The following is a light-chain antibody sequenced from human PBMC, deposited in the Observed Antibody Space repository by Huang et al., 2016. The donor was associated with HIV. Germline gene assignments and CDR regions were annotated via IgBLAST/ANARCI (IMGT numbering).Light chain of an antibody. V-gene: IGKV1-39*01. CDR3: QQNYRVPRT. Sequence: DIQMTYFPSPLSAALGDRVLLTCRASQSVTKYLNWYQQMPGKAPKLLSYGASTRQGGVSARFSGSGSGTDFTLTISSLQPEDSAIYYCQQNYRVPRTFGQGTSLEI. J-gene: IGKJ2*02. CDR1: QSVTKY. CDR2: GAS.